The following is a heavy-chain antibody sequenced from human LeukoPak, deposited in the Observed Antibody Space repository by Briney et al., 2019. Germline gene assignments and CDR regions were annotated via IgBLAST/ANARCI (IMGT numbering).Heavy chain of an antibody. CDR3: ARSEDYYDSSGHAFDF. D-gene: IGHD3-22*01. J-gene: IGHJ4*02. CDR2: IYYSGST. Sequence: SETLSLTCTVSGGSISSYYWSWIRQPPGKGLEWIGYIYYSGSTNYNPSLKSRVTISVDTSKNQSSLKLSSVTAADTAVYYCARSEDYYDSSGHAFDFWGQGTLVTVSS. CDR1: GGSISSYY. V-gene: IGHV4-59*01.